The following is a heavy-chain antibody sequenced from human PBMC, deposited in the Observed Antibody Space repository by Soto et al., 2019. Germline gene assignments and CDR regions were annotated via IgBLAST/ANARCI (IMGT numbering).Heavy chain of an antibody. CDR3: ATDTSSSWYQNGRYFQH. V-gene: IGHV1-24*01. CDR2: FDPEDGET. CDR1: GYTLTELS. J-gene: IGHJ1*01. Sequence: SVKVSCKVSGYTLTELSMHWVRQAPGKGLEWMGGFDPEDGETIYAQKFQGRVTMTEDTSTDTAYMELSSLRSEDTAVYYCATDTSSSWYQNGRYFQHWGQGTLVTVSS. D-gene: IGHD6-13*01.